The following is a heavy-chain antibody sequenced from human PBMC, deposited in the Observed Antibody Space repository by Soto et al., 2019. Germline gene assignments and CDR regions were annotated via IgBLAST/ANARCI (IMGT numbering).Heavy chain of an antibody. Sequence: SETLSLTCSLSGGSINSSDHFWGWIRQTPGKGLEWIGSVYYTETTYYNPSLKSPVTISVETSRNTFSLKVNSVTAADTGIYYCARQRVLSTNMFITSFDPWGQGTLVTVSS. CDR3: ARQRVLSTNMFITSFDP. J-gene: IGHJ5*02. CDR1: GGSINSSDHF. CDR2: VYYTETT. D-gene: IGHD3-10*02. V-gene: IGHV4-39*01.